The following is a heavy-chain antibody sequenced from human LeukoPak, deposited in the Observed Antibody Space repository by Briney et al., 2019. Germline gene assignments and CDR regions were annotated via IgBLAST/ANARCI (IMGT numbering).Heavy chain of an antibody. D-gene: IGHD6-19*01. CDR1: GDSVSSINGA. CDR2: TYYRSKWYF. CDR3: TRDLGNTGWYTFDF. Sequence: SQTLSLTCAISGDSVSSINGAWNWIRQSPSRGLEWVGRTYYRSKWYFDYAESLKGRVTISPDTSKNQFSLQLNSVIPEDTAIYYCTRDLGNTGWYTFDFWGQGTLVTVPS. V-gene: IGHV6-1*01. J-gene: IGHJ4*02.